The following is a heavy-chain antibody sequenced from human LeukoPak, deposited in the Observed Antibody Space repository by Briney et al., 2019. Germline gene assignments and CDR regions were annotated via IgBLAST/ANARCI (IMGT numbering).Heavy chain of an antibody. J-gene: IGHJ5*02. Sequence: SETLSLTCTVSGGSISSGGYYWSWIRQHPGKGLEWIGYIYYSGSTYYNPSLKSRVTISVDTSKNQFSLKLSSVTAADTAVYYCARGFEDYYGSGSYPNWFDPWGQGTLVTVSS. CDR1: GGSISSGGYY. CDR3: ARGFEDYYGSGSYPNWFDP. D-gene: IGHD3-10*01. CDR2: IYYSGST. V-gene: IGHV4-31*03.